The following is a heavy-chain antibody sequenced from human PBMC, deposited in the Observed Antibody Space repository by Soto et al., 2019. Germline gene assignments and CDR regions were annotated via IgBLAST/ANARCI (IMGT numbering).Heavy chain of an antibody. CDR3: ARAVAPYCGTWFDP. D-gene: IGHD2-21*01. Sequence: SETLSLTCAVYGGSITSGNSYSWSWIRQPPGKGLEWIGSISHTGSTSYKPSLKSRLTMSVDKSTNQFSLRLASVTAADMAVYYCARAVAPYCGTWFDPWGQGILVTVSS. J-gene: IGHJ5*02. V-gene: IGHV4-30-2*01. CDR2: ISHTGST. CDR1: GGSITSGNSYS.